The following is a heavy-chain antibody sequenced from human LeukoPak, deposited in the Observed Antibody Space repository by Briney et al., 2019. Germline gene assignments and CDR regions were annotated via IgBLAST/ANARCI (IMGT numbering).Heavy chain of an antibody. D-gene: IGHD3-16*02. Sequence: SVKVSCKASGGTFSSYAISWVRQAPGQGLEWMGGIIPIFGTANYAQKFQGRVTITADKSTSTAYMELSSLRSEDTAVYYCARVHGGSYHYYYYYMDVWGKGTTVTVSS. V-gene: IGHV1-69*06. CDR2: IIPIFGTA. J-gene: IGHJ6*03. CDR3: ARVHGGSYHYYYYYMDV. CDR1: GGTFSSYA.